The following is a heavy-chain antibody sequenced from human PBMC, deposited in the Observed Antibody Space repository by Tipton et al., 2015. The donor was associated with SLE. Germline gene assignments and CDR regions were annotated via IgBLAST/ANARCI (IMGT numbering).Heavy chain of an antibody. CDR3: ARDLLSFPPDY. V-gene: IGHV4-34*01. D-gene: IGHD2-15*01. J-gene: IGHJ4*02. CDR1: GGSFSGSY. Sequence: TLSLTCAVYGGSFSGSYWRWYRQPPGKGLEWIGGINHSGITNYNSSLKSRLTISVDTSKNQFSLKLSSVTAADTAVYYCARDLLSFPPDYWGQGTLVTVSS. CDR2: INHSGIT.